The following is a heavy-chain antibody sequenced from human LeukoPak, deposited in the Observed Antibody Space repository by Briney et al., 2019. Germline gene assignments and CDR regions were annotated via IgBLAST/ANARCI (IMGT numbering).Heavy chain of an antibody. V-gene: IGHV4-34*01. CDR2: INHSGST. CDR1: GGSFSGYY. CDR3: ASQTYYYYMDV. J-gene: IGHJ6*03. Sequence: SETPSPTCAVYGGSFSGYYWSWIRQPPGKGLEWIGEINHSGSTNYNPSLKSRVTISVDTSKNQFSLKLSSVTAADTAVYYCASQTYYYYMDVRGKGATVTVSS.